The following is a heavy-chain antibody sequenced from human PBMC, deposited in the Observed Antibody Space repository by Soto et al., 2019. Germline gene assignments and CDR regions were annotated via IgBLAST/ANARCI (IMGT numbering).Heavy chain of an antibody. J-gene: IGHJ3*02. Sequence: QVQLQESGPGLVKPSQTLSLTCTVSGGSINSGGYYWSWIRQHPGKGLEWIGYIYYSESTYSNPSIKSRVTISADTSKKQFSLRLSSVTDADKAVYYCARAGGMAGRVIDGFEIWGQGTRVTVSS. CDR3: ARAGGMAGRVIDGFEI. D-gene: IGHD3-16*02. V-gene: IGHV4-31*03. CDR1: GGSINSGGYY. CDR2: IYYSEST.